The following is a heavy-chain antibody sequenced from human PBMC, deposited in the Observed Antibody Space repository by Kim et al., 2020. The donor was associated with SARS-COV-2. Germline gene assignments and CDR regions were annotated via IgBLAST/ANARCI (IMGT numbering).Heavy chain of an antibody. D-gene: IGHD3-10*01. CDR1: GGTFSSYA. Sequence: SVKVSCKASGGTFSSYAISWVRQAPGQGLEWMGGIIPIFGTANYAQKFQGRVTITADESTSTAYMELSSLRSEDTAVYYCARGDPLVRGVIPSRFDPWGQGTLVTVSS. CDR2: IIPIFGTA. V-gene: IGHV1-69*13. J-gene: IGHJ5*02. CDR3: ARGDPLVRGVIPSRFDP.